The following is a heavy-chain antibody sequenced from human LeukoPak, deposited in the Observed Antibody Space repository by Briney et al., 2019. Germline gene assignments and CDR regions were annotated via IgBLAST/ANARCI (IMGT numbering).Heavy chain of an antibody. Sequence: GASVKVSCKASGYAFSGYYMHWVRQAPGQGLEWMGWINPSNGGTNYAQNFQGRVTMTRDTSISTAYMELSSLTSDDTAVYCCARGPTYYDSSGYRLEYWGQGTLVTVSS. CDR1: GYAFSGYY. CDR3: ARGPTYYDSSGYRLEY. D-gene: IGHD3-22*01. J-gene: IGHJ4*02. V-gene: IGHV1-2*02. CDR2: INPSNGGT.